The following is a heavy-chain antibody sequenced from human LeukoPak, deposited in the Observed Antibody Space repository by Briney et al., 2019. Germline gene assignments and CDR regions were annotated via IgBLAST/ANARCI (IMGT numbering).Heavy chain of an antibody. J-gene: IGHJ5*02. Sequence: SETLSLTCAVSGGSISSSNWWSWVRQPPGKGLDWIGSIYYSGSTYYNPSLKSRVTISVDTSKNQFSLKLSSVTAADTAVYYCARRFLTIDNWFDPWGQGTLVTVSS. D-gene: IGHD3-3*01. CDR1: GGSISSSNW. CDR2: IYYSGST. V-gene: IGHV4-39*01. CDR3: ARRFLTIDNWFDP.